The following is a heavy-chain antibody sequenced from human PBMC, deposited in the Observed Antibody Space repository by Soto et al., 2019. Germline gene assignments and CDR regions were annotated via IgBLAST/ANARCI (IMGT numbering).Heavy chain of an antibody. CDR3: ARDSYSSSCLDY. CDR1: GFTFSSYS. Sequence: GGSLRLSCAASGFTFSSYSMNWVRQAPGKGLELVSSISSSSSYIYYADSVKGRFTISRDNAKNSLYLQMNILRAEDTSVYYFARDSYSSSCLDYWGQGTLVTVSS. CDR2: ISSSSSYI. D-gene: IGHD6-13*01. V-gene: IGHV3-21*01. J-gene: IGHJ4*02.